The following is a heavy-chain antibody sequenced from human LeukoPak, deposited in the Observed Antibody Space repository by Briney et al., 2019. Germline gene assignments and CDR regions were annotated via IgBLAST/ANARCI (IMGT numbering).Heavy chain of an antibody. Sequence: GGSLRLSCAASGFTFSSYEMNWVRQAPGKGLEWVSYISSSGSTIYYADFVKGRFTISRDNAKNSLYLQMNSLRAEDTAVYYCARSNSGSYLPKPDYWGQGTLVTVSS. CDR3: ARSNSGSYLPKPDY. D-gene: IGHD1-26*01. CDR2: ISSSGSTI. J-gene: IGHJ4*02. CDR1: GFTFSSYE. V-gene: IGHV3-48*03.